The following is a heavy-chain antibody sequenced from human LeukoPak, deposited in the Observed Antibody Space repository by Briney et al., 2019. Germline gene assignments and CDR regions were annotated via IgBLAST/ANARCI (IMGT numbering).Heavy chain of an antibody. CDR2: INPNSGGT. Sequence: ASVKVSCKASGYTFTGSYMDWVRQAPGQGLEWMGRINPNSGGTNYAQKLQGRVTMTTDTSTSTAYMELRSLRSDDTAVYYCARGESGSYYFDYWGQGTLVTVSS. V-gene: IGHV1-2*06. CDR3: ARGESGSYYFDY. CDR1: GYTFTGSY. D-gene: IGHD5-12*01. J-gene: IGHJ4*02.